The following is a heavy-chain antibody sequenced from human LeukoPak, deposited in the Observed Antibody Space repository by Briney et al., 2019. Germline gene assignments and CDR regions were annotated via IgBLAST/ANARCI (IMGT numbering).Heavy chain of an antibody. CDR3: ARMSGSRLPGY. V-gene: IGHV3-48*01. CDR2: ISSSSSAR. D-gene: IGHD3-3*01. Sequence: PGGPLRLSCAASGFTFSSHSMNWVRQAPGKGLEWVSYISSSSSARYYADSVKGRFTISRDDARNSLYLQMNSLRAEDTAVYYCARMSGSRLPGYWGQGALVTVSS. CDR1: GFTFSSHS. J-gene: IGHJ4*02.